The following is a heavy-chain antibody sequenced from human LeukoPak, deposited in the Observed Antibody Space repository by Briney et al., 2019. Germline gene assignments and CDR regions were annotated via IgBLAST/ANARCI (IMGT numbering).Heavy chain of an antibody. D-gene: IGHD5-18*01. Sequence: SETLSLTCAVYGGSFSGYYWSWIRQPPGKGLEWIGEINHSGSTNYNPSLKSRVTISVDTSKNRFSLKLSSVTAADTAVYYCARVGYSYGLLQWGQGTLVTVSS. V-gene: IGHV4-34*01. CDR3: ARVGYSYGLLQ. CDR1: GGSFSGYY. J-gene: IGHJ4*02. CDR2: INHSGST.